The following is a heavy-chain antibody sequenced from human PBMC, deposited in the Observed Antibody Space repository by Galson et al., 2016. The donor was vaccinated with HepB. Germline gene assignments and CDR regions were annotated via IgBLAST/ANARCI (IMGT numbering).Heavy chain of an antibody. D-gene: IGHD4/OR15-4a*01. V-gene: IGHV3-48*02. J-gene: IGHJ4*02. Sequence: SLRLSCAASGFSFSTYSMNWLRQAPGKGLEWLSYISSSSSTISYAESVKGRFTISRDNAKNSLYLQMNSLRDDDTAVYYCARDWLTGAFDYWGQGTLVTVSS. CDR3: ARDWLTGAFDY. CDR1: GFSFSTYS. CDR2: ISSSSSTI.